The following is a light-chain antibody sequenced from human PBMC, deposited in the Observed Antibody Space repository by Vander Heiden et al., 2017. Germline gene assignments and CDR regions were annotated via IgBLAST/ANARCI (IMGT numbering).Light chain of an antibody. Sequence: IVLTQSPATLSLSPGERATLSCRASQSVSSYLAWYKQKPGQAPRLLIYDASNRATGIKARFSGSGDGTDFTLTISSRDPEDFAVYYCQQRSNWPPLITFGGGTKVEIK. CDR2: DAS. J-gene: IGKJ4*01. CDR1: QSVSSY. CDR3: QQRSNWPPLIT. V-gene: IGKV3-11*01.